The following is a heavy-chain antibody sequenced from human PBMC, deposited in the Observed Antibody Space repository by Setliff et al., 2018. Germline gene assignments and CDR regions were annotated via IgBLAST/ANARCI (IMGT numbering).Heavy chain of an antibody. CDR1: GYSISSGYC. CDR2: ICHSGGT. J-gene: IGHJ5*02. Sequence: SETLSLTCDVSGYSISSGYCWGWIRQPPGKGLEWIGSICHSGGTHYNPSLKSRVTISVDTSKNEFSLKVSSVTAADTAVYYCARQAHDLKGGTTLFYWFDPWGQGTLGTVS. D-gene: IGHD1-26*01. V-gene: IGHV4-38-2*01. CDR3: ARQAHDLKGGTTLFYWFDP.